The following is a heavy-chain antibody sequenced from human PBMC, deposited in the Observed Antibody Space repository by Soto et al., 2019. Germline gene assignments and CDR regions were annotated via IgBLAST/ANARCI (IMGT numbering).Heavy chain of an antibody. CDR1: GFTFSSYA. Sequence: GGSLRLSCAASGFTFSSYAMHWVRQAPGKGLEWVAVISYDGSNKYYADSVKGRFTISRDNSKNTLYLQMNSLRAEDTAVYYCARDLGLWFGELLYYYGMDVWCQGTTVTVSS. D-gene: IGHD3-10*01. CDR2: ISYDGSNK. J-gene: IGHJ6*02. V-gene: IGHV3-30-3*01. CDR3: ARDLGLWFGELLYYYGMDV.